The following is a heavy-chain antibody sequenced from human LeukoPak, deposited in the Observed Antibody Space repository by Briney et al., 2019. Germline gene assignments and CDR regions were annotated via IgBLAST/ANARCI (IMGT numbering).Heavy chain of an antibody. CDR1: GGSISSSSYY. V-gene: IGHV4-39*07. J-gene: IGHJ4*02. D-gene: IGHD6-6*01. CDR3: ARGCSSSSGGYYFDY. CDR2: IYYSGST. Sequence: PSETLSLTCTVSGGSISSSSYYWGWIRQPPGKGLEWIGSIYYSGSTNYNPSLKSRVTISVDTSKNQFSLKLSSVTAADTAVYYCARGCSSSSGGYYFDYWGQGTLVTVSS.